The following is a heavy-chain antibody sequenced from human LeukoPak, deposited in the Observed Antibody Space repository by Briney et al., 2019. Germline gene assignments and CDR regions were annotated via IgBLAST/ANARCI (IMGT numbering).Heavy chain of an antibody. D-gene: IGHD3-16*01. CDR1: GFTFSSYW. Sequence: GGSLRLSCAASGFTFSSYWMHWVRQAPGKGLVWVSRIDIDGSGTTYADSVKGRFTISRDNAKNSLYLQMNSLRVEDTAVYYCARDRAAGAYPWYFDYWGQGTLVTVSS. J-gene: IGHJ4*02. CDR2: IDIDGSGT. V-gene: IGHV3-74*01. CDR3: ARDRAAGAYPWYFDY.